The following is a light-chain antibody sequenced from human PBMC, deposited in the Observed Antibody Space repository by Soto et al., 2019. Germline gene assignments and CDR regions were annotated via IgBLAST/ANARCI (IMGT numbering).Light chain of an antibody. CDR1: QSVSSN. J-gene: IGKJ2*01. CDR2: GAS. Sequence: EIVMTQSPATLSVSPGERATLSCRASQSVSSNLAWYQQKPGQAPRLLIYGASIRATGIPARFSGSGSGTEFPLTISSLQSEDFAVYYCQQYNNWPLYTFGQGTKLEIK. V-gene: IGKV3D-15*01. CDR3: QQYNNWPLYT.